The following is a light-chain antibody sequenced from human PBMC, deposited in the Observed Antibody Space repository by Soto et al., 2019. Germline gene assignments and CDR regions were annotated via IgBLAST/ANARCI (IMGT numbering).Light chain of an antibody. Sequence: QSALTQPASVSGSPGQSITISCTGSSSAFGAYKYVSWYQHHPGKAPKLMIYEVTNRPSGVSNRFSGSKSGNTASLTISELQAEDEADYYCSSYTTSIIVFGTGTKVTV. J-gene: IGLJ1*01. CDR1: SSAFGAYKY. V-gene: IGLV2-14*01. CDR2: EVT. CDR3: SSYTTSIIV.